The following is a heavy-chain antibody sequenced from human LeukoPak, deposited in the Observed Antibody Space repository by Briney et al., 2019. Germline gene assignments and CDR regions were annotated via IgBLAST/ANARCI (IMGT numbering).Heavy chain of an antibody. V-gene: IGHV4-59*01. CDR3: AREGSYDILTGYYYYYMDV. Sequence: PSETLSLTCTVSGGSISSYYWSWIRQPPGKGLEWIGYIHYSGSTNYNPSLKSRVTISVDTSKNQFSLKLSSVTAADTAVYYCAREGSYDILTGYYYYYMDVWGKGTTVTVSS. D-gene: IGHD3-9*01. CDR1: GGSISSYY. CDR2: IHYSGST. J-gene: IGHJ6*03.